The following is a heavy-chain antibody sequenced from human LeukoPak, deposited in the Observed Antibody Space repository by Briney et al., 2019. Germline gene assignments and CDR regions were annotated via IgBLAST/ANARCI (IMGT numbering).Heavy chain of an antibody. CDR3: ARLRRNNDNSGYYYYYDY. CDR1: GLTFSNYS. D-gene: IGHD3-22*01. V-gene: IGHV3-21*01. J-gene: IGHJ4*02. CDR2: ITPTSSYI. Sequence: KPGGSLRLSCAVSGLTFSNYSFNWVRQAPGKGLEWVSSITPTSSYIYYADSVKGRFTISRDNAKNSLYLQMNSLRAEDTAVYYCARLRRNNDNSGYYYYYDYWGQGTLVTVSS.